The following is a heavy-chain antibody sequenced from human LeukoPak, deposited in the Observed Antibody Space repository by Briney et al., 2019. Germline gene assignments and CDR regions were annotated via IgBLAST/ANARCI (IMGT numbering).Heavy chain of an antibody. CDR1: GFTFSNAW. J-gene: IGHJ4*02. D-gene: IGHD3-22*01. Sequence: PGGSLRLSCAASGFTFSNAWMNWVRQAPGKGLEWVGRIKSKTDGGTADYAAPVKGRFTISRDDSKNTLYLQMNSLKTEDTAVYYCSTTYYYDSSEGYWGQGTLVTVSS. V-gene: IGHV3-15*07. CDR2: IKSKTDGGTA. CDR3: STTYYYDSSEGY.